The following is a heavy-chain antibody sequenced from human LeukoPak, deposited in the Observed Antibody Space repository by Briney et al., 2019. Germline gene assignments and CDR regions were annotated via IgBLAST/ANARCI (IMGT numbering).Heavy chain of an antibody. J-gene: IGHJ4*02. CDR1: GGTFSSYA. V-gene: IGHV1-69*04. D-gene: IGHD3-9*01. CDR3: ARGNDILTGYYKEYYFDY. Sequence: GASVKVSCKASGGTFSSYAISWVRQAPGQGLEWMGRIIPILGIANYAQKFQGRVTITADKSASTAYMELSSLRSEDTAVYYCARGNDILTGYYKEYYFDYWGQGTLVTVSS. CDR2: IIPILGIA.